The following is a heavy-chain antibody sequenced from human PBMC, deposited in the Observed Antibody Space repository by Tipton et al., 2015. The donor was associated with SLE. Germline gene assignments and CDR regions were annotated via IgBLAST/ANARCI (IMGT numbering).Heavy chain of an antibody. CDR2: IYYSGST. CDR1: GGSISSYY. Sequence: LRLSCTVSGGSISSYYWSWIRQPPGKGLEWIGYIYYSGSTNYNPSLKSRVTISVDTSKNKFSLKLRSVTAADTAVYYCAGVGGGSYGAGYYGMDVWGQGTTVTVSS. CDR3: AGVGGGSYGAGYYGMDV. V-gene: IGHV4-59*01. J-gene: IGHJ6*02. D-gene: IGHD1-26*01.